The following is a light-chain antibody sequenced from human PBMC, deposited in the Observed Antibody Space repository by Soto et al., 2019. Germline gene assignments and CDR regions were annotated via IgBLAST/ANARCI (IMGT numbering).Light chain of an antibody. CDR3: QQYGSSPFT. Sequence: EIVLTQSPGTLSLSPGERATLSCRASQSVSSSYLAWYQQKPGQTPRLLFYGASSRATGIPDRFSGSGSGTDFTLTISRLAPEDCAVYYCQQYGSSPFTFGPGTKVDIK. J-gene: IGKJ3*01. V-gene: IGKV3-20*01. CDR2: GAS. CDR1: QSVSSSY.